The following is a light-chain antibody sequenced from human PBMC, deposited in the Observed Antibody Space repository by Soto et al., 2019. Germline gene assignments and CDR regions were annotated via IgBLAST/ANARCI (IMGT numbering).Light chain of an antibody. CDR1: SSDVGKYDY. V-gene: IGLV2-8*01. Sequence: QSVLTQPPSASGSPGQSVTISCTGTSSDVGKYDYVSWFQHHPGKAPKLIIFEVTKRPSEVPDRFSGSKSGNTASLTVSGLRTEDEADYYCASYAGRDTDVFGTGTQLTVL. CDR3: ASYAGRDTDV. CDR2: EVT. J-gene: IGLJ1*01.